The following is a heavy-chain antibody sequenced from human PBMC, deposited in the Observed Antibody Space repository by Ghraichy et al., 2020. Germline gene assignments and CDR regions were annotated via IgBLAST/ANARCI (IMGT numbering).Heavy chain of an antibody. V-gene: IGHV3-23*01. CDR2: ISGSGDRT. J-gene: IGHJ4*02. CDR3: AKDPDDYDATSFFDY. Sequence: GGSLRLSCAASGFTFSNYAMNWVRQAPGKGLEWVSFISGSGDRTDYADSVKGRFTVSRDNSQNTLYLQMNSLGVEDTAIYYCAKDPDDYDATSFFDYWGQGTLVTVPS. CDR1: GFTFSNYA. D-gene: IGHD4-17*01.